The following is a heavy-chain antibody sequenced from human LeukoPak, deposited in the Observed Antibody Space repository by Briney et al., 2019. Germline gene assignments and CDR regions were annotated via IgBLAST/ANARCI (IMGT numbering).Heavy chain of an antibody. CDR3: ARGRRGIAATMDV. CDR2: ISSSSSYI. J-gene: IGHJ6*03. Sequence: GASLRFSCAASGFTFRSYGMSWVRQAPGKGLEWVSSISSSSSYIYYADSVKGRFTISRDNAKNSLYLQMNSLRAEDTAVYYCARGRRGIAATMDVWGKGTTVTVSS. V-gene: IGHV3-21*01. CDR1: GFTFRSYG. D-gene: IGHD6-13*01.